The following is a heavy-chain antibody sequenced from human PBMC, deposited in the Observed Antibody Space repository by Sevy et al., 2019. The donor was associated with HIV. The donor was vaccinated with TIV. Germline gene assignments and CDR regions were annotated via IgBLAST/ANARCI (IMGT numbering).Heavy chain of an antibody. D-gene: IGHD4-17*01. CDR3: AKRDYSDFDSPPIFDF. J-gene: IGHJ4*02. CDR1: GFTFTSYT. V-gene: IGHV3-23*01. CDR2: ISVSGGRT. Sequence: GESLKISCAASGFTFTSYTMSWVRQAPGKGLEWVSDISVSGGRTYYSDSVKGRFTISRDNSKNTLYLQMRSLRAEDTAVYYCAKRDYSDFDSPPIFDFWGRGTLVTVSS.